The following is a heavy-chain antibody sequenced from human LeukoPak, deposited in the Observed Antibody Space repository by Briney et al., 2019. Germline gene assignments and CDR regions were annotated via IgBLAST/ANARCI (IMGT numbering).Heavy chain of an antibody. Sequence: GGSLRLSCAASGFTFSSYEMNWVRQAPGKGLEWVSYISSSGSTIYYADSVKGRFTISRDNAKNSLYLQMNSLRAEDTAVYYCARVGRRGDYFDYWGQGTLDTVSS. CDR2: ISSSGSTI. CDR1: GFTFSSYE. V-gene: IGHV3-48*03. D-gene: IGHD3-10*01. CDR3: ARVGRRGDYFDY. J-gene: IGHJ4*02.